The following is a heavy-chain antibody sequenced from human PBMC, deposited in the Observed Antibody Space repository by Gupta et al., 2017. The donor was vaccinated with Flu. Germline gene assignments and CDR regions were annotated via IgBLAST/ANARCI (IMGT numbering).Heavy chain of an antibody. D-gene: IGHD3-22*01. V-gene: IGHV4-31*03. CDR2: IDYSGDT. CDR1: GGSLTRCGDY. J-gene: IGHJ6*02. Sequence: VQLQELGPGLVKPSQTLSLTCSVSGGSLTRCGDYWTWIRQHTGRGSEWMGYIDYSGDTYYNPSLKSRVTISVDMSKNQVSLNLNSVTAADTAVYYCARGEMYYFDDSGLRHRQYYYYAMDVWGQGTTVTVSS. CDR3: ARGEMYYFDDSGLRHRQYYYYAMDV.